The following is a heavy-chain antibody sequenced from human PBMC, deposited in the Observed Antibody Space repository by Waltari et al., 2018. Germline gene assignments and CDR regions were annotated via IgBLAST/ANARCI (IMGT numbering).Heavy chain of an antibody. Sequence: QVQLQQWGAGLLKPSETLSLTCAVYGGSFSGYYWSWIRQPPGKGLEWIGEINHSGSTNYNPSLKSRVTISVDTSKNQFSLKLSSVTAVDTAVYYCARGIPGDDWGQGTLVTVSS. J-gene: IGHJ4*02. CDR2: INHSGST. CDR1: GGSFSGYY. CDR3: ARGIPGDD. D-gene: IGHD3-10*01. V-gene: IGHV4-34*01.